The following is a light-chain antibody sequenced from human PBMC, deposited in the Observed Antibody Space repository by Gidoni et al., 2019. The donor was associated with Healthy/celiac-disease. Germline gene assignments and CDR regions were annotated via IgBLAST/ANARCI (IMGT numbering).Light chain of an antibody. V-gene: IGKV4-1*01. CDR2: WAS. J-gene: IGKJ4*01. Sequence: DIVMTQTPDYLAVSLGERATINCKSSQSVLYSSNNKNYLAWYQQKPGQPPKLLIYWASTRESGVPDRFSGSGSGTDFTLTISSLQAEDVAFYYCQQYYSTPLTFGGGTKVEIK. CDR1: QSVLYSSNNKNY. CDR3: QQYYSTPLT.